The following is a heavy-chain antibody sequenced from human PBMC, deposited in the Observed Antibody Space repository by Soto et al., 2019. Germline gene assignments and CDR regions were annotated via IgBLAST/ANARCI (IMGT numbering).Heavy chain of an antibody. J-gene: IGHJ4*02. CDR2: ITYSSSNK. D-gene: IGHD5-12*01. CDR1: GFTFSSYS. Sequence: GGSLRLSCAASGFTFSSYSMNWVRQAPGKGLEWVAAITYSSSNKYYADSVKGRFTISRDNSKNTLYLQMNSLRAEDTAVYYCAKDFMGDGYNLVDYWGQGTLVTVSS. CDR3: AKDFMGDGYNLVDY. V-gene: IGHV3-21*01.